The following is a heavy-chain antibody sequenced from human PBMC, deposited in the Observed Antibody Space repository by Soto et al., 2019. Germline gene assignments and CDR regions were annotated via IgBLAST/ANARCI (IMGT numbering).Heavy chain of an antibody. CDR3: ARDRSVNDY. J-gene: IGHJ4*02. CDR2: ISAYNGNT. Sequence: QVQLVQSGAEVKKPGASVKVSCKSSGYTFSNYGISWVRQAPGQVLEWMVWISAYNGNTDYAQKFQDRVTMTTDTSTSTTYMELRSLRSDDTAVYYCARDRSVNDYWGQGTLIPVSS. CDR1: GYTFSNYG. V-gene: IGHV1-18*01.